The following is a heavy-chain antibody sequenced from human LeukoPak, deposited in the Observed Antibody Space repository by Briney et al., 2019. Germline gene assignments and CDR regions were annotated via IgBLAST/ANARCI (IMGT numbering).Heavy chain of an antibody. CDR3: ARVLRGSYFEDY. D-gene: IGHD1-26*01. Sequence: PGRSLRLTCAASGFTFSTYGMHWVRQAPGKGLEWVAVIWYDGSNKDYADSVKGRFTISRDNSKNTLYLQMNSLRAEDTAVYYCARVLRGSYFEDYWGQGTLVTVSS. CDR1: GFTFSTYG. V-gene: IGHV3-33*01. CDR2: IWYDGSNK. J-gene: IGHJ4*02.